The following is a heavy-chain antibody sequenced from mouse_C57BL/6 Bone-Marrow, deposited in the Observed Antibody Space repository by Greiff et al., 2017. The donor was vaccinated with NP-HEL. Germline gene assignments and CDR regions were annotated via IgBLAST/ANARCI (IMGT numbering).Heavy chain of an antibody. V-gene: IGHV5-15*01. CDR2: IRNLAYSI. J-gene: IGHJ3*01. CDR3: ARQLRLGFAY. CDR1: GFTFSDYG. D-gene: IGHD3-2*02. Sequence: EVKLVESVGGLVQPGGSLTLSCAASGFTFSDYGLAWVRQSPRKGPEWVAFIRNLAYSIYYADTVTGRFTISRENAKNTLYLERSSLRSEETAMYYCARQLRLGFAYWGQGTLVTVSA.